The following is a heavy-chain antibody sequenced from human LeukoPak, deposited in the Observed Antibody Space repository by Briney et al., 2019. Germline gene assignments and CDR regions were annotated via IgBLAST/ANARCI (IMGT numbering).Heavy chain of an antibody. CDR3: AREYYYGSGSYFH. J-gene: IGHJ1*01. Sequence: ASVKVSCKASGYTFTGYYMHWLRQAPGQGLEWMGRINPNSGGTNYAQKFQGRVTMTRDTSISTAYMELSRLRSDDTAVYYCAREYYYGSGSYFHWGPGTLVTVSS. CDR1: GYTFTGYY. CDR2: INPNSGGT. V-gene: IGHV1-2*06. D-gene: IGHD3-10*01.